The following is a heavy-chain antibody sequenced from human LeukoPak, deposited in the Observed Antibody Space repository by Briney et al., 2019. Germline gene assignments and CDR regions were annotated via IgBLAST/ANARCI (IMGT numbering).Heavy chain of an antibody. Sequence: GGSLRLSCAASGFTFSSYRMNWVRQAPGKGLEWVSSISSSSSYIYYADSVKGRFTISRDNAKNSLYLQMNSLRAEDTAVYYCARSPYYDRDFDYWGQGTLVTVSS. J-gene: IGHJ4*02. CDR1: GFTFSSYR. CDR3: ARSPYYDRDFDY. V-gene: IGHV3-21*01. CDR2: ISSSSSYI. D-gene: IGHD3-22*01.